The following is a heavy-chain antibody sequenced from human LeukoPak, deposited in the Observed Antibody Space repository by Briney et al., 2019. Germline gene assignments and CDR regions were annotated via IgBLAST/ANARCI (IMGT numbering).Heavy chain of an antibody. CDR1: GFTFSSYG. J-gene: IGHJ4*02. CDR3: AKQSHDYGGYMDF. V-gene: IGHV3-23*01. D-gene: IGHD4-17*01. Sequence: PGGSLRLSCVASGFTFSSYGMNWVRQAPGKGLEWVSTIRNSGSSTSYADSVKGRFTISRDNSKNTLYLQLNSLRADDTALYYCAKQSHDYGGYMDFWGQGTLVTVSS. CDR2: IRNSGSST.